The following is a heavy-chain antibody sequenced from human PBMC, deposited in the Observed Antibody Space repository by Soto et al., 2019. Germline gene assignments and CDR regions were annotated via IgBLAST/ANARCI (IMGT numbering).Heavy chain of an antibody. Sequence: SETLSLTCTVSGGSISSGGYYWSWIRQHPGKGLEWIGYIYYSGSTYYNPSLKSRVTISVDTSKNQFSLKLSSVTAADTAVYYCARDQYDFWSGYKGSGMDVWGQGTTVTVSS. CDR1: GGSISSGGYY. CDR2: IYYSGST. D-gene: IGHD3-3*01. V-gene: IGHV4-31*03. CDR3: ARDQYDFWSGYKGSGMDV. J-gene: IGHJ6*02.